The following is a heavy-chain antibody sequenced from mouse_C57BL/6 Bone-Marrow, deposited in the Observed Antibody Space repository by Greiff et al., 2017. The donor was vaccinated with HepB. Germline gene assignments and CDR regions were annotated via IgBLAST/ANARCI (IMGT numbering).Heavy chain of an antibody. Sequence: DVKLVESGAELVRPGASVKLSCTASGFNIKDDYMHWVKQRPEQGLEWIGWIDPENGDTEYASKFQGKATITADTSSNTAYLQLSSLTSVDTAVYYCTYYYYGSRGYFVVWGTGTTVTVSS. J-gene: IGHJ1*03. V-gene: IGHV14-4*01. CDR3: TYYYYGSRGYFVV. CDR1: GFNIKDDY. CDR2: IDPENGDT. D-gene: IGHD1-1*01.